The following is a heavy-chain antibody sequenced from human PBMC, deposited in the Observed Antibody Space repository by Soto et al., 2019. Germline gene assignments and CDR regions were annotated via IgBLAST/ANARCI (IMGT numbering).Heavy chain of an antibody. J-gene: IGHJ4*02. Sequence: GGSLRLSCAGSGFTFRWFGMNWVRQAPGKGLEWVARISNDGSNEYYVDSVKGRFTISRDNSKNTLYLQMDSLRAEDTAVYYCAKGEVRGIIPSYFDYWGLGTLVTV. CDR1: GFTFRWFG. V-gene: IGHV3-30*18. D-gene: IGHD3-10*01. CDR2: ISNDGSNE. CDR3: AKGEVRGIIPSYFDY.